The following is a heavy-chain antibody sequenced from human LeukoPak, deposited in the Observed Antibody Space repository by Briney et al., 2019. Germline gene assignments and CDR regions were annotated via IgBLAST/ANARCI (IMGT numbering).Heavy chain of an antibody. CDR2: IYYSGST. D-gene: IGHD4-23*01. Sequence: SETLSLTCTVSGGSISSYYWSRIRQPPGKGLECIGYIYYSGSTSYSPSLKSRVTISVDTSKNQFSLKLSSVAAADTAVYYCARRLYGGNLDNWGQGTLVTVSS. V-gene: IGHV4-59*01. J-gene: IGHJ4*02. CDR3: ARRLYGGNLDN. CDR1: GGSISSYY.